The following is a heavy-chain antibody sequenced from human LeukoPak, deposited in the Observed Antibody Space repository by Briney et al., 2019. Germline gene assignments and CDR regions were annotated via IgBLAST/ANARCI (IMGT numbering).Heavy chain of an antibody. V-gene: IGHV4-38-2*01. Sequence: SETLSLTCAVSGYSISSGYYWGWIRQPPGKGLEWIGSIYHSGSTYYNPSLKSRVTISVDTSKNQFSLKLSSATAADTAVYYCARGKWELLNAFDIWGQGTMVTVSS. J-gene: IGHJ3*02. CDR1: GYSISSGYY. CDR2: IYHSGST. D-gene: IGHD1-26*01. CDR3: ARGKWELLNAFDI.